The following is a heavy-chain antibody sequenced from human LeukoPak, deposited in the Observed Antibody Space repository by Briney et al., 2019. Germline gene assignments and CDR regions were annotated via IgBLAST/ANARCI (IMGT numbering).Heavy chain of an antibody. V-gene: IGHV3-7*01. J-gene: IGHJ4*02. Sequence: PGGSLRLSCAASGFTFSSYWMSWVRQAPGKGLEWVANIKQDGSEKYYVDSVKGRFTISRDNAKNSLYLQMNSLRAEDTAVYYCARDGFPPEIFGMACDYWGQGTLVTVSS. CDR2: IKQDGSEK. CDR1: GFTFSSYW. CDR3: ARDGFPPEIFGMACDY. D-gene: IGHD3-3*01.